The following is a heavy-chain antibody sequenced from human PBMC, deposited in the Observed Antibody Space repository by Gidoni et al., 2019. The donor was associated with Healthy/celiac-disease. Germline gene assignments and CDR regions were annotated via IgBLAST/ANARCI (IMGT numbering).Heavy chain of an antibody. CDR3: AREQPIFEGFLEWSLGYFDY. V-gene: IGHV1-2*02. D-gene: IGHD3-3*01. CDR1: GYTFTGYY. Sequence: QVQLVQSGAEVKKPGASVKVSCKASGYTFTGYYMHWVRQAPGQGLEWMGWINPNSGGTNYAQKFQGRVTMTRDTSISTAYMELSRLRSDDTAVYYCAREQPIFEGFLEWSLGYFDYWGQGTLVTVSS. J-gene: IGHJ4*02. CDR2: INPNSGGT.